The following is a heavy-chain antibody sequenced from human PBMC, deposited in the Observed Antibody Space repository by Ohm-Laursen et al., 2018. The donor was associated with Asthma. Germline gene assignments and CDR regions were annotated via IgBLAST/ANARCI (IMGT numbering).Heavy chain of an antibody. CDR1: GLSLRTSRMG. V-gene: IGHV2-70*04. Sequence: PTQTLTLTCTFSGLSLRTSRMGVGWVRQPPGKALEWLARIDWDDDKFYSTSLKTRLTISKDTSKNQVVLTMTNMDPVDTATYYCARTHYARAHTFDYWGQGTLVTVSS. J-gene: IGHJ4*02. D-gene: IGHD3-10*02. CDR3: ARTHYARAHTFDY. CDR2: IDWDDDK.